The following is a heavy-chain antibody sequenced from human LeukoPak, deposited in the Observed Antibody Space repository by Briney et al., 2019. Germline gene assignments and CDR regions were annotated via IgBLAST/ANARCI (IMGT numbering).Heavy chain of an antibody. CDR3: ATRNYYGAGNFD. CDR2: INPNSGGT. CDR1: VYTFTGYY. V-gene: IGHV1-2*02. D-gene: IGHD3-10*01. Sequence: ASVKVSCKASVYTFTGYYMHWVRQAPGQGLEWMGWINPNSGGTNYAQKFQGRVSVTRDTSISTAYMELSRLRSDDTAVYYCATRNYYGAGNFDWGQGTLVTVSS. J-gene: IGHJ4*02.